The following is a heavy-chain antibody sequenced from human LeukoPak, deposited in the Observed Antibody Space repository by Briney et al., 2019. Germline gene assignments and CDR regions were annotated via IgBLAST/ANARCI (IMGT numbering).Heavy chain of an antibody. D-gene: IGHD6-13*01. CDR1: GYSFTSYW. J-gene: IGHJ4*02. CDR2: IDPSDSYT. Sequence: GESLRISCKGSGYSFTSYWISWVRQMPGKGLEWMGRIDPSDSYTNYSPSFQGHVTISADKSITTAYLQWSSLKASDTAMYHCARHFSSYSSSSRLAYWGQGTLVTVSS. V-gene: IGHV5-10-1*01. CDR3: ARHFSSYSSSSRLAY.